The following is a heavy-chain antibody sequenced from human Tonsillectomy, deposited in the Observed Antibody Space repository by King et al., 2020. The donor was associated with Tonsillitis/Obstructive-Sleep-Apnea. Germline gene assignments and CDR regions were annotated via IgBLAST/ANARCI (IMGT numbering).Heavy chain of an antibody. D-gene: IGHD3-10*01. J-gene: IGHJ5*02. CDR1: GGSISSSNW. Sequence: VQLQESGPGLVQPSGTLSLTCAVSGGSISSSNWWNWVRQPPGKGLEWIGEIHHSGSTNYNPSLKSRVTMSVDNSKNEFSLKLSPVTAADTAVYYCARDGGYYSGSGSYYNWFDPWGQGTLVTVSS. CDR2: IHHSGST. V-gene: IGHV4-4*02. CDR3: ARDGGYYSGSGSYYNWFDP.